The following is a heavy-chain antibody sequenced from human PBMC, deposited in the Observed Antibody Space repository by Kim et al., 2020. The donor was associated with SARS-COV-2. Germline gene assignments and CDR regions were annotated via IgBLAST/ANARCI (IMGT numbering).Heavy chain of an antibody. J-gene: IGHJ6*02. Sequence: GGSLRLSGAVSGFTLSDYYISWIRQAPGKGLEWLSYISGSGTTVYYADSVKGRFTISRDNAKSSLYLQMNNLRAEDTALYYCARETVSAEGMDVWGQGTTVTVSS. V-gene: IGHV3-11*01. CDR3: ARETVSAEGMDV. D-gene: IGHD2-2*01. CDR1: GFTLSDYY. CDR2: ISGSGTTV.